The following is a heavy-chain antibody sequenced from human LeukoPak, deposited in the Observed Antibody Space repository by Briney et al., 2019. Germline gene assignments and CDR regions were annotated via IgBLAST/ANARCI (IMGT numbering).Heavy chain of an antibody. J-gene: IGHJ4*02. Sequence: GGTLRLSCAASGFTFSSYAMSWVRQAPGKGLEWVSAISGSGGSTYYADSVKGRFTISRDNSKNTLYLQMNSLRAEDTAVYYCARVDTALVNGFDYWGQGTLVTVSS. D-gene: IGHD5-18*01. CDR3: ARVDTALVNGFDY. V-gene: IGHV3-23*01. CDR2: ISGSGGST. CDR1: GFTFSSYA.